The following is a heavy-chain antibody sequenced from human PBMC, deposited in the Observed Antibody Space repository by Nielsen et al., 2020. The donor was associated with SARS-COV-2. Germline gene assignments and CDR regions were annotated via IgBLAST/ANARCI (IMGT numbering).Heavy chain of an antibody. Sequence: SVKVSCKASGGTFSNYDVTWVRQAPGQGLEWMGGIIPIFGTTNYAQNFQGRVTITADESTSTAYMELSSLRSDDTAVYYCTAFPIAQPNRFDPWGQGTTVTVSS. V-gene: IGHV1-69*13. D-gene: IGHD2-2*01. CDR3: TAFPIAQPNRFDP. J-gene: IGHJ5*02. CDR2: IIPIFGTT. CDR1: GGTFSNYD.